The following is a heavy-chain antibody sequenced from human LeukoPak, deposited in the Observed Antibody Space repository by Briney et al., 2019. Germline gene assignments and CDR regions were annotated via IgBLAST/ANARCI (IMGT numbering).Heavy chain of an antibody. CDR3: AKDLGVVVITNGYGDWFDP. D-gene: IGHD3-22*01. J-gene: IGHJ5*02. CDR2: ISGSGGST. Sequence: AGGSLRLSCAASGFIFRTYSMNWVRQAPGKGLEWVSAISGSGGSTYYADSVKGRFTISRDNSKNTLYLQMNSLRAEDTAVHYCAKDLGVVVITNGYGDWFDPWGQGTLVTVSS. CDR1: GFIFRTYS. V-gene: IGHV3-23*01.